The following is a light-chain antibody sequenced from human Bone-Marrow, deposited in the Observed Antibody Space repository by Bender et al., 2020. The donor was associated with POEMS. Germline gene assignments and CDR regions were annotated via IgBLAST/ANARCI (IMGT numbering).Light chain of an antibody. CDR2: DVS. J-gene: IGLJ2*01. V-gene: IGLV2-14*03. CDR1: SSDIGGYKY. CDR3: SSFTSSTTLI. Sequence: QSALTQPASVSGSPGQSITISCTGSSSDIGGYKYVSWYQHHPGKAPKLMIYDVSNRPSGISNRFSGSKSGTTASLTISGLQAEDEANYYCSSFTSSTTLIFGGGTKLTVL.